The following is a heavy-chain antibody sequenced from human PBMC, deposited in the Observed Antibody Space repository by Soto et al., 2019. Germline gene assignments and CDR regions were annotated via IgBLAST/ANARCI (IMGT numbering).Heavy chain of an antibody. CDR2: TYHSGSP. Sequence: SETLSLTCTVSGGSISSGDSYWSWIRQFPGKGLEWIGYTYHSGSPYYNPSLKSRVTISVDTSKNQFSLKLNSVTAADTAVYYCAREGAASYSYYYVTDVWGEGTTVTVSS. J-gene: IGHJ6*04. CDR3: AREGAASYSYYYVTDV. CDR1: GGSISSGDSY. D-gene: IGHD3-16*01. V-gene: IGHV4-30-4*01.